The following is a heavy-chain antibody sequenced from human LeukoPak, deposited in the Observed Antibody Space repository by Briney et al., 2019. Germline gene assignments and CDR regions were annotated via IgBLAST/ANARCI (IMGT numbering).Heavy chain of an antibody. CDR2: ISDSGGST. V-gene: IGHV3-23*01. Sequence: GGSLRLSCAASGFTFSSYAVSRVRQAPGKGLEWVSAISDSGGSTYDADSVKGRFTISRDNSKNTLYLQMNSLRAEDKAVYYCAKATSLGRYCTNGVCSPFDYWGQGTLVTVSS. CDR3: AKATSLGRYCTNGVCSPFDY. J-gene: IGHJ4*02. D-gene: IGHD2-8*01. CDR1: GFTFSSYA.